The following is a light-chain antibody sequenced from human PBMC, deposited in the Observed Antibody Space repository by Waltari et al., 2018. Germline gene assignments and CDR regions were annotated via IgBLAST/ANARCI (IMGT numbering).Light chain of an antibody. CDR3: HVWDSSSDPVV. CDR2: DDT. Sequence: SYVLTQPPSVSVAPGPTARIPCGGNNIGRRTVHWYQPRPGQAPVLVVYDDTDRPSGIPERFSGSNSGDTATLTISRVEAGDEADYYCHVWDSSSDPVVFGGGTKLTVL. CDR1: NIGRRT. V-gene: IGLV3-21*02. J-gene: IGLJ2*01.